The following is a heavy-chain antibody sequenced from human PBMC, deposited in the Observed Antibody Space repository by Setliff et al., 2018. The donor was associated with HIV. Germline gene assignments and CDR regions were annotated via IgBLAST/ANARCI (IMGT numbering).Heavy chain of an antibody. V-gene: IGHV4-61*02. Sequence: PSETLSLTCTVSGGSISSGSYYWNWIRQPAGKGLEWIGRIYTSGSTNYNPSLKSRVTISVDTSKNQFSLKLSSVTAADTAVYYCAREDYYYYGMDVWGQETSVTVSS. CDR2: IYTSGST. CDR1: GGSISSGSYY. J-gene: IGHJ6*02. CDR3: AREDYYYYGMDV.